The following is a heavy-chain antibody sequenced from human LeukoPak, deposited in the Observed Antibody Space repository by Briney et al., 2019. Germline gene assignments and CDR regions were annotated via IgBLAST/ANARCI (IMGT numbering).Heavy chain of an antibody. J-gene: IGHJ4*02. CDR3: ARDRIVVVIMSPGN. V-gene: IGHV3-30-3*01. Sequence: GGSLRLSCAASGFTFSSYAMHWVRQAPGKGLEWVAVISYDGSNKYYADSVKGRFTISRDNSKNTLYLQMNSLRAEDTAVYYCARDRIVVVIMSPGNWGQGTLVTVSS. CDR2: ISYDGSNK. CDR1: GFTFSSYA. D-gene: IGHD3-22*01.